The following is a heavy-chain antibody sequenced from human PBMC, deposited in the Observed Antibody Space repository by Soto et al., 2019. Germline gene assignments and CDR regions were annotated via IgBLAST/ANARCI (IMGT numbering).Heavy chain of an antibody. V-gene: IGHV3-23*01. CDR1: GCTFSSYA. CDR3: AKDQNIQLWPRYYYYGMDV. D-gene: IGHD5-18*01. J-gene: IGHJ6*02. CDR2: ISGSGGST. Sequence: PGGSLRLSCAASGCTFSSYAMSWVRQAPGKGLEWVSAISGSGGSTYYADSVKGRFTISRDNSKNTLYLQMNSLRAEDTAVYYCAKDQNIQLWPRYYYYGMDVWGQGTTVTVSS.